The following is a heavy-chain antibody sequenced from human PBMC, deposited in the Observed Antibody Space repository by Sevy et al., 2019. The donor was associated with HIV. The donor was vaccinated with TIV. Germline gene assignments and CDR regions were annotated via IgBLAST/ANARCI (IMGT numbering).Heavy chain of an antibody. J-gene: IGHJ6*02. V-gene: IGHV3-30-3*01. CDR2: ISYDGSNK. CDR3: ARGDANYYYYGMDV. Sequence: GGSLRLSCAASGFTFSSYAMHWVRQAPGKGLEWVAVISYDGSNKYYADSVKGRFTISRDNSKNRLYLQMNSVRAEDTAVYYCARGDANYYYYGMDVWGQGTTVTVSS. CDR1: GFTFSSYA. D-gene: IGHD1-26*01.